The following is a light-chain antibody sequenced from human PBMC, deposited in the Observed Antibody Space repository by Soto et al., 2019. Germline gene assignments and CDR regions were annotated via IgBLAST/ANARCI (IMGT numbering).Light chain of an antibody. Sequence: EIVLTQSPGTLSLSPGERATLSCRASQSVSSGYLAWYQQKPGQAPRLLIYAASNRATGIPDRFSGSGSGTDFSLTIRRLEPEDFAVYYCQQYGSSPPYTFGQGTKVEIK. J-gene: IGKJ2*01. CDR1: QSVSSGY. V-gene: IGKV3-20*01. CDR2: AAS. CDR3: QQYGSSPPYT.